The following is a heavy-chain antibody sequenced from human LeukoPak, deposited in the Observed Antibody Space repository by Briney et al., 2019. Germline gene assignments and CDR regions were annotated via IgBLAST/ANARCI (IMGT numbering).Heavy chain of an antibody. V-gene: IGHV4-59*01. D-gene: IGHD6-19*01. CDR3: ARLNKGGSRWSKFDY. CDR2: IYYSGST. Sequence: SETPSLTCTVSGGPISSYHWSWIRQPPGKGLELLGYIYYSGSTNYNPSLKSRVTISVDTSRNHFSLELSSVTAADTAVYYCARLNKGGSRWSKFDYWGQGTLVTVSS. J-gene: IGHJ4*02. CDR1: GGPISSYH.